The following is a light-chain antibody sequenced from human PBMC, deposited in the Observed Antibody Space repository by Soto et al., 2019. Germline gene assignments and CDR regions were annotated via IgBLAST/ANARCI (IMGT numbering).Light chain of an antibody. CDR3: QQLNSYTIT. J-gene: IGKJ5*01. CDR2: AAS. V-gene: IGKV1-9*01. Sequence: DIQLTQSPSFLSASVGDRVTITCRASQGIRSYLAWYQQKPGKAPKLMIYAASTLHSGVPSRFSGSGSGTDFTLTISSLQPEDFATYYCQQLNSYTITFGQGTRLEI. CDR1: QGIRSY.